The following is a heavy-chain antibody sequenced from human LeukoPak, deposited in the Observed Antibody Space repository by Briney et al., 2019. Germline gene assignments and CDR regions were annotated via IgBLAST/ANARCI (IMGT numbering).Heavy chain of an antibody. D-gene: IGHD1-26*01. CDR1: GFTFSSYA. V-gene: IGHV3-23*01. J-gene: IGHJ4*02. Sequence: GGSLRLSCAASGFTFSSYAMSWVRQAPGKGLEWVSTISGSGGSTYYADSVKGRFTISRDNSKNTLYLQMNSLRAEDTAVYYCAKVVGATTRGYFDYWGQGTLVSVSS. CDR3: AKVVGATTRGYFDY. CDR2: ISGSGGST.